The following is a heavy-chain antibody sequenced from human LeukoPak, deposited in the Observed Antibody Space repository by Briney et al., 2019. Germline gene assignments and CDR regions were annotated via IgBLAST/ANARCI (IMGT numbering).Heavy chain of an antibody. D-gene: IGHD5-24*01. CDR1: GFTFSSYG. CDR3: AKNHSDGYLDY. Sequence: GGSLRLSCAASGFTFSSYGMSWVRQAPGKGLEWVSAISGSGGAAYYADSVKGRFTISRDNSKNTPYLQMNSLRAEDTAVYYCAKNHSDGYLDYWGRGTLVTVSS. J-gene: IGHJ4*02. V-gene: IGHV3-23*01. CDR2: ISGSGGAA.